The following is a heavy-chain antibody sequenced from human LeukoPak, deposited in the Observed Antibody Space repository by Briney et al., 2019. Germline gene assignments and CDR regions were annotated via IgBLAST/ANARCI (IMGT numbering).Heavy chain of an antibody. Sequence: PGGSLRLSCAASGFTVSSNYMSWVRQAPGKGLEWVSVIYSGGSTYYADSVKGRFTISRDNSKNTLYLQMNSLRAEDTAVYYCAREGDSGDYYYYGMDVWGQGTTVTVS. J-gene: IGHJ6*02. V-gene: IGHV3-53*01. CDR1: GFTVSSNY. D-gene: IGHD2-21*01. CDR2: IYSGGST. CDR3: AREGDSGDYYYYGMDV.